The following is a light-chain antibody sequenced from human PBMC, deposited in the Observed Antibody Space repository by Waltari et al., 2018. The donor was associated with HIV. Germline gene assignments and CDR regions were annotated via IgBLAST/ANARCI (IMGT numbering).Light chain of an antibody. J-gene: IGLJ2*01. CDR2: EVS. V-gene: IGLV2-14*01. CDR1: NSAIGGYAY. Sequence: QSALTQPASVSGSPGQSITISCSGTNSAIGGYAYVSWYQQIPSGAPKLMIYEVSNRPSGVSNRFSGSKSGNTASLTISGLQAEDEADYYCSSYTSSSTRRHVVFGGGTKLTVL. CDR3: SSYTSSSTRRHVV.